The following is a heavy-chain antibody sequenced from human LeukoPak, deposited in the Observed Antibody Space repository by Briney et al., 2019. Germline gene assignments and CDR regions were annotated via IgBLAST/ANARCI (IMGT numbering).Heavy chain of an antibody. D-gene: IGHD4-17*01. J-gene: IGHJ4*02. CDR1: GFTVSSNY. CDR2: ISSSSSYI. Sequence: GGSLRLSCAASGFTVSSNYMSWVRQAPGKGLEWVSSISSSSSYIYYAGSVKGRFTISRDNAKDSLYLQMNSLRAEDTAVYYCARERGYGDRFDYWGQGTLVTVSS. V-gene: IGHV3-21*01. CDR3: ARERGYGDRFDY.